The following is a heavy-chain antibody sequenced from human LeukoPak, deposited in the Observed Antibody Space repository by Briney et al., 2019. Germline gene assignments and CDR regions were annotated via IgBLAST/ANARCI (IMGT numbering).Heavy chain of an antibody. Sequence: PETLSLTCTVSGGSLSIFYWSWVRQPAGEGLGWIGRIYTSGSTNYNPSLKSRVTMSVDTPQTQFSLKLGSVTAADTAVDYCARDRGYSSSPVDYWGQGTLVTVSS. J-gene: IGHJ4*02. CDR2: IYTSGST. D-gene: IGHD6-6*01. V-gene: IGHV4-4*07. CDR3: ARDRGYSSSPVDY. CDR1: GGSLSIFY.